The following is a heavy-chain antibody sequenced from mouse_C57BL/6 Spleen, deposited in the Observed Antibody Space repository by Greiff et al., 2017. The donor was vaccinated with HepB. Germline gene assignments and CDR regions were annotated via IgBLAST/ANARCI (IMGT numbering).Heavy chain of an antibody. Sequence: QVQLQQPGAELVRPGSSVKLSCKASGYTFTSYWMHWVKQRPIQGLEWIGNIDPSDSETHYNQKFKDKATLTVDKSSSTAYMQLSSLTSEDSAVYYCARGIYDYGTRYFDVWGTGTTVTVSS. CDR3: ARGIYDYGTRYFDV. CDR2: IDPSDSET. D-gene: IGHD2-4*01. J-gene: IGHJ1*03. V-gene: IGHV1-52*01. CDR1: GYTFTSYW.